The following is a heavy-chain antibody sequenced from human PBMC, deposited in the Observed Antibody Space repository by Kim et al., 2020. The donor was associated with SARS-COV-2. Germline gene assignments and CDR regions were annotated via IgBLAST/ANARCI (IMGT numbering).Heavy chain of an antibody. CDR3: ARPRARVMSIAVADTIIDY. V-gene: IGHV4-39*01. CDR2: IYFSGST. J-gene: IGHJ4*02. Sequence: SETLSLTCTVSGGSISGSTYYWGWIRQPPGKGLEWIGNIYFSGSTYYNPSLKSRVTISVDTSKNQFSLKLSSVTAADTAVYYCARPRARVMSIAVADTIIDYWGQGTLVTVSS. D-gene: IGHD6-19*01. CDR1: GGSISGSTYY.